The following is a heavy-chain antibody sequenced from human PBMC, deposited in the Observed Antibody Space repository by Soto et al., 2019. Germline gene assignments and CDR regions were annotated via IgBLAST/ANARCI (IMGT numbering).Heavy chain of an antibody. CDR1: GFTFSSYD. J-gene: IGHJ3*02. CDR3: ARRTVTNAFDI. CDR2: IGTAGDT. V-gene: IGHV3-13*01. Sequence: EVQLVESGGGLVQPGGSLRLSCAASGFTFSSYDMHWVRQATGKGLEWVSAIGTAGDTYYPGSVKGRFTISREKAKNSLYLQMNSLRAGDTAVYYCARRTVTNAFDIWGKGTMVTVSS. D-gene: IGHD4-17*01.